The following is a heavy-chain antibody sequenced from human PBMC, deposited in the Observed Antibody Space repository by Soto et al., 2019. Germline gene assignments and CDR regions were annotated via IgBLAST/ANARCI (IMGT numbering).Heavy chain of an antibody. V-gene: IGHV4-31*03. Sequence: PSETLSLTCTVSGGSISSGGYYWSWIRQHPGKGLEWIGYIYYSGSTYYNPSLKSRVTISVDTSKNQFSLKLSSVTAADTAVYYCARWGSSGTSDYWGQGTLVTVSS. CDR3: ARWGSSGTSDY. J-gene: IGHJ4*02. D-gene: IGHD6-13*01. CDR2: IYYSGST. CDR1: GGSISSGGYY.